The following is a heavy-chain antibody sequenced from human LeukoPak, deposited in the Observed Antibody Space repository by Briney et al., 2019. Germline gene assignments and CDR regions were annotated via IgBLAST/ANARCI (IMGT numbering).Heavy chain of an antibody. Sequence: PGGSLRLSCAASGFTFSSYGMHWVRQAPGKGLEWVAFIRYDGSNKYYADSVKGRFAISRDNSKNTLYLQMNSLRAEDTAVYYCAKDRSGSYLLFDYWGQGTLVTVSS. D-gene: IGHD1-26*01. V-gene: IGHV3-30*02. CDR1: GFTFSSYG. CDR2: IRYDGSNK. J-gene: IGHJ4*02. CDR3: AKDRSGSYLLFDY.